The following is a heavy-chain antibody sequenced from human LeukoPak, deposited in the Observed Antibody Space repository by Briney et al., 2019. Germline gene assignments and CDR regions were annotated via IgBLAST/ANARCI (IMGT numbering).Heavy chain of an antibody. Sequence: GGSLRLSCAASGFTFSSYAMSWARQAPGKGLVWVSRINTDGSSTSYADSVKGRFTISRDNAKNTLYLQMNSLRAEDTAVYYCAREQVGCSSTSCSEDYFDYWGQGTLVTVSS. CDR2: INTDGSST. V-gene: IGHV3-74*01. D-gene: IGHD2-2*01. J-gene: IGHJ4*02. CDR1: GFTFSSYA. CDR3: AREQVGCSSTSCSEDYFDY.